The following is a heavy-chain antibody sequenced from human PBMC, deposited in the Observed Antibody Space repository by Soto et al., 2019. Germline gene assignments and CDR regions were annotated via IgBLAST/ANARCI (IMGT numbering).Heavy chain of an antibody. D-gene: IGHD5-18*01. V-gene: IGHV3-7*05. J-gene: IGHJ4*02. CDR1: GFTFSSYW. CDR2: INQDGSEE. Sequence: PGGSLRLSCAASGFTFSSYWMSWVRQAPGKGLEWVANINQDGSEEYYVDSVKGRFTISRDNAKNSLFLQMNSLRAEDTAVYYCARKRGYGHGPLDYWGQGTLVTVS. CDR3: ARKRGYGHGPLDY.